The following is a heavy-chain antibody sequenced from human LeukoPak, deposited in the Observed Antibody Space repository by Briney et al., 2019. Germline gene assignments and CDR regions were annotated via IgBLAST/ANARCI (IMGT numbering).Heavy chain of an antibody. Sequence: PGESLKISCKGSGYSFTSYWIGWVRQMPGKGLEWMGIIYPGDSDTRYSPSFQGQVTISVDKSTSTAYLHWSSLKASNTAMYYCARHVSYYYGSDYWGQGTLVTVSS. CDR2: IYPGDSDT. V-gene: IGHV5-51*01. CDR3: ARHVSYYYGSDY. J-gene: IGHJ4*02. D-gene: IGHD3-10*01. CDR1: GYSFTSYW.